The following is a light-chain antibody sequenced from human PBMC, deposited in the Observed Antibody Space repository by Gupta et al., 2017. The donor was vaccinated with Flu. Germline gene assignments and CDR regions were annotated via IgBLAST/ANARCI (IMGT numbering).Light chain of an antibody. V-gene: IGKV1-5*03. CDR2: KAS. CDR3: QQENSSSWT. CDR1: QSISSW. Sequence: DIQMTHSPSTLSASVGDRVTITCRASQSISSWLAWYQQKPGKAPKLLIYKASSVESGVPSRFGGSGCGTEFTLTISSRQPDDFATYYCQQENSSSWTFGQGTKVEIK. J-gene: IGKJ1*01.